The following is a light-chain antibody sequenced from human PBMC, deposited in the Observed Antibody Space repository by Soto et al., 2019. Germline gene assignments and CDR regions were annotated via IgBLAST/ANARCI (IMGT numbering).Light chain of an antibody. CDR3: QRYGDTPLT. CDR2: AIS. CDR1: QSVRSTD. V-gene: IGKV3-20*01. Sequence: EIVLTQSPGTLSLSPGERVTLSCRASQSVRSTDLDWYQQRPGRAPRLLIYAISRRATGAADRFSGSGSGTDFTLTISRLEPEDSAVYFCQRYGDTPLTFGGGTKVQIK. J-gene: IGKJ4*01.